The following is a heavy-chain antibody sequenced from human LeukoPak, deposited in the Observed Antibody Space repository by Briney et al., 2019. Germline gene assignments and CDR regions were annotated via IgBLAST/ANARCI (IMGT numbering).Heavy chain of an antibody. J-gene: IGHJ4*02. Sequence: ASQTLSLTCTVSGGSISSGSYYWSWIRQPAGKGLEWIGRIYTSGSTNYNPSLKSRVTISVDTSKNQFSLKLSSVTAADTAVYYCASVLPGGILTGYRYYFDYWGQGTLVTVSS. CDR3: ASVLPGGILTGYRYYFDY. V-gene: IGHV4-61*02. CDR2: IYTSGST. D-gene: IGHD3-9*01. CDR1: GGSISSGSYY.